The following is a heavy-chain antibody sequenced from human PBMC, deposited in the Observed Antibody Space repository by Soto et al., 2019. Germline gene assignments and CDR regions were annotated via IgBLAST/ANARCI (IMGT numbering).Heavy chain of an antibody. Sequence: GSLRLSCVGSGSSFSDYSMNCVRQAPGKGLQWISYISSSSDDIHYADSVKGRFTVSRDNAKNALFLQMNSLRDDDTAIYYCARLPKGSLVTAWGQGTQVTVSS. V-gene: IGHV3-48*02. J-gene: IGHJ4*02. CDR2: ISSSSDDI. CDR1: GSSFSDYS. CDR3: ARLPKGSLVTA. D-gene: IGHD2-21*02.